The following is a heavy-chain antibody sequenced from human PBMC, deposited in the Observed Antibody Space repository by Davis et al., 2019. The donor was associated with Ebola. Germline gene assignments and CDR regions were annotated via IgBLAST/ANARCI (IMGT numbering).Heavy chain of an antibody. CDR3: ARHSSIDY. D-gene: IGHD6-19*01. CDR2: ISSSSSYI. V-gene: IGHV3-21*01. CDR1: GFTFSSYS. Sequence: GESLKISCAASGFTFSSYSMNWVRQAPGKGLEWVSSISSSSSYIYYADSVKGRFTISRDNAKNSLYLQMNSLRAEDTAVYYCARHSSIDYWGQGTLVTVSS. J-gene: IGHJ4*02.